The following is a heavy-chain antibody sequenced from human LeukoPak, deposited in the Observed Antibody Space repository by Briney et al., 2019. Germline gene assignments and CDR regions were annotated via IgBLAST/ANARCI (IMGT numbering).Heavy chain of an antibody. CDR3: ARLTPSDSSSWYWYFGL. CDR1: GGSFSANY. J-gene: IGHJ2*01. V-gene: IGHV4-34*10. Sequence: KPSETLSLTCAVSGGSFSANYWSWIRQPPGKGLEWMGEINFSGSTNYNPSLESRIIMSLDTSKNQFSLKLCSVTAADTAVYYCARLTPSDSSSWYWYFGLWGRGTLVTVSS. D-gene: IGHD6-13*01. CDR2: INFSGST.